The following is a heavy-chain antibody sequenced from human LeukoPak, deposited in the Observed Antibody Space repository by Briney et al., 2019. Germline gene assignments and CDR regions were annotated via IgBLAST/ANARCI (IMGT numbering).Heavy chain of an antibody. CDR1: GYTFTSYY. J-gene: IGHJ5*02. D-gene: IGHD2-2*02. CDR3: ARGGWLPIVVVPAAIYDWFDP. V-gene: IGHV1-46*01. Sequence: ASVTVSCTASGYTFTSYYMHWVRQAPGQGLEWMGIINPSGGSTSYAQKFQGRVTMTRDTSTSTVYMELSSLRSEDTAVYYCARGGWLPIVVVPAAIYDWFDPWGQGTLVTVSS. CDR2: INPSGGST.